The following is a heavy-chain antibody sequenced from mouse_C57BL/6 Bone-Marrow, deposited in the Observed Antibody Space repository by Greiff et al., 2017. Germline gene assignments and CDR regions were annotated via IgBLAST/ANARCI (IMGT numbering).Heavy chain of an antibody. Sequence: QVQLQQPGAELVMPGASVKLSCKASGYTFTSYWMHWVKQRPGQGLEWIGEIDPSDGYTNYNQKFKGKATLTGDKSSSTAYMQLSSLTSEDSAFDDCARECDGKHAGWNFDVWGTGTTVTVSS. CDR1: GYTFTSYW. CDR2: IDPSDGYT. D-gene: IGHD2-1*01. J-gene: IGHJ1*03. CDR3: ARECDGKHAGWNFDV. V-gene: IGHV1-69*01.